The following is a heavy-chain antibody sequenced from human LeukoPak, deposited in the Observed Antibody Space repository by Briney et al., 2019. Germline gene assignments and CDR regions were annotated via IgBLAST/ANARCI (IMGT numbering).Heavy chain of an antibody. Sequence: SETLSLICAVYGGSFSGYYWSWIRQPPGKGLEWIGEINHSGSTNYNPSLKSRVTISVDTSKNQFSLKLSSVTAADTAVYYCARGRPHGAVAGTGAFDIWGQGTMVTVSS. CDR1: GGSFSGYY. CDR3: ARGRPHGAVAGTGAFDI. J-gene: IGHJ3*02. D-gene: IGHD6-19*01. V-gene: IGHV4-34*01. CDR2: INHSGST.